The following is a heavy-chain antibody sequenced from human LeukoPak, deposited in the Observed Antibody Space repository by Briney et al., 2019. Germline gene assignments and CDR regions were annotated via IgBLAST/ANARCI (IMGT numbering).Heavy chain of an antibody. CDR1: GGSISSGSYY. J-gene: IGHJ1*01. CDR3: ARDCDDYYDSSGYYEGCFQH. Sequence: SQTLSLTCTVSGGSISSGSYYWSWLRQPAGKGLEWIGRIYTSGSTNYNPSLKSRVTISVDTSKNQFSLKLSSVTAADTAVYYCARDCDDYYDSSGYYEGCFQHWGQGTLVTVSS. D-gene: IGHD3-22*01. CDR2: IYTSGST. V-gene: IGHV4-61*02.